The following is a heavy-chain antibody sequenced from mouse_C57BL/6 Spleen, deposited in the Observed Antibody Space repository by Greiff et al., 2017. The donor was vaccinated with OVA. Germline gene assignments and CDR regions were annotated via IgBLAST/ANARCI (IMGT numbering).Heavy chain of an antibody. D-gene: IGHD1-1*01. CDR2: ISYDGSN. CDR3: ARDLDGSSWAY. J-gene: IGHJ3*01. CDR1: GYSITSGYY. Sequence: DVKLVESGPGLVKPSQSLSLTCSVTGYSITSGYYWNWIRQFPGNKLEWMGYISYDGSNNYNPSLKNRISFTRDTSKNQFFLKLNSVTTEDPATYYGARDLDGSSWAYWGQGTLVTVSA. V-gene: IGHV3-6*01.